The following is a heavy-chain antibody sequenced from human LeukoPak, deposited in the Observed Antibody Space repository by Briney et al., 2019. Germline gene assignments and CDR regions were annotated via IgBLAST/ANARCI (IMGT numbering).Heavy chain of an antibody. Sequence: GGSLRLSCAASGFIFSTYDMHWVRQAPGKGLEWVAVISREGGIAYHADSVKGRFTISRDNSKNTLYLQMNSLRADATAVYYCARHFTTGSIDHWGQGNLVTVSS. CDR2: ISREGGIA. V-gene: IGHV3-30-3*01. CDR3: ARHFTTGSIDH. D-gene: IGHD3-9*01. J-gene: IGHJ4*02. CDR1: GFIFSTYD.